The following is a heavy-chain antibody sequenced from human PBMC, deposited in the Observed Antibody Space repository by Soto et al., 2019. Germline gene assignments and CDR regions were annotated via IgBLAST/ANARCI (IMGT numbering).Heavy chain of an antibody. J-gene: IGHJ4*02. V-gene: IGHV3-23*01. CDR3: AKDPPQTGTTFDY. D-gene: IGHD1-1*01. Sequence: EVQLLESGGGLVQPGGSLRLSCAASGFTFSSYAMSWVRQAPEKGLEWVSTINDSGGDTYYADSVKGRFTISRDNSKNTLYLQMNSLPVEDTAVYYCAKDPPQTGTTFDYWGQGTLVTVSS. CDR2: INDSGGDT. CDR1: GFTFSSYA.